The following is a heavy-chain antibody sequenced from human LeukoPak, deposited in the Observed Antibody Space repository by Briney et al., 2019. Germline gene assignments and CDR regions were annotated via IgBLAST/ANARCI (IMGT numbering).Heavy chain of an antibody. CDR3: ARADGDYAVFHS. CDR2: INPNSGGT. D-gene: IGHD4-17*01. V-gene: IGHV1-2*02. CDR1: GYTFTGHY. J-gene: IGHJ4*02. Sequence: ASVKLSCKASGYTFTGHYMYWVRQAPGPGLEWMGWINPNSGGTNYAQTFQGRVTMTRDTSISTAYMELTRLRADDTAVYYCARADGDYAVFHSWGQGTLVTVSS.